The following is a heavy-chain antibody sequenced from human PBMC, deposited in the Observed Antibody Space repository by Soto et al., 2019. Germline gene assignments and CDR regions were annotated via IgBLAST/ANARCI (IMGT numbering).Heavy chain of an antibody. Sequence: ASVKVSCKASGYTFTSYDINWVRQATGQGLEWMGWMNPNSGNTGYAQKFQGRVTMTRNTSISTAYKELSSLRSEDTAVYYCARGWKLYYYDSSGSQQSDYWGQGTMVTVSS. V-gene: IGHV1-8*01. D-gene: IGHD3-22*01. CDR3: ARGWKLYYYDSSGSQQSDY. CDR1: GYTFTSYD. J-gene: IGHJ4*02. CDR2: MNPNSGNT.